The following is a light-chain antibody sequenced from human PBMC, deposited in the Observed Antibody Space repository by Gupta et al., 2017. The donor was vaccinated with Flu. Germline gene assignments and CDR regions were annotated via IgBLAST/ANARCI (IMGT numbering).Light chain of an antibody. Sequence: PSFLAAAVGDRVTISCRASQGVSRYLGWYQQKEGQAPKLLIYAASTLQSGVPSRFSGGGIGKDSTLTIRSLQPEDFATYFCQQVNSYPYTFGQGTKLE. CDR2: AAS. CDR1: QGVSRY. V-gene: IGKV1-9*01. CDR3: QQVNSYPYT. J-gene: IGKJ2*01.